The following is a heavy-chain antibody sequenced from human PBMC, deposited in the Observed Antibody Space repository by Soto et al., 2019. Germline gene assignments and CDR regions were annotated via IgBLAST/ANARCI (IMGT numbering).Heavy chain of an antibody. V-gene: IGHV3-7*01. Sequence: PGGSLRLSCAASGFPFSSYWMSWVRQAPGKGLEWVANIKQDGSEKYYVDSVKGRFTISRDNAKNSLYLQMNSLRAEDTAVYYCARARVFPYLPHNWFDPWGQGTLVTVSS. CDR1: GFPFSSYW. D-gene: IGHD2-2*01. CDR2: IKQDGSEK. J-gene: IGHJ5*02. CDR3: ARARVFPYLPHNWFDP.